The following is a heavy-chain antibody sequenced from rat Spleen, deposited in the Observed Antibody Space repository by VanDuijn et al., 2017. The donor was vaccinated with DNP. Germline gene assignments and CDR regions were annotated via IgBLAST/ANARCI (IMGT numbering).Heavy chain of an antibody. CDR1: GFTFSNYG. V-gene: IGHV5S23*01. J-gene: IGHJ3*01. Sequence: EVQLVESGGGLVQPGKSLKLSCAASGFTFSNYGMAWVRQAPTKGLEWVASISTSGGSTYYRDSVKGRFTISRDNAKSTLYLQMDSLRSEDTVTYYCAKDGTTTYNWFAYWGQGTLVTVSS. CDR3: AKDGTTTYNWFAY. D-gene: IGHD1-10*01. CDR2: ISTSGGST.